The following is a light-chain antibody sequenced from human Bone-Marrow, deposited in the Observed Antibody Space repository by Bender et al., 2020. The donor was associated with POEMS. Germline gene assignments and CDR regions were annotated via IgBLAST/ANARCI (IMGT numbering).Light chain of an antibody. V-gene: IGLV1-51*01. J-gene: IGLJ2*01. CDR3: GAWDNILKTGWL. CDR2: DND. Sequence: QSVLTQPPSVSAAPGQGVSISCSGQNSNIGKNFVSWYQHRPGTAPKLLIYDNDKRQPGVSDRFSGSKSGTSATLDITGLQPGDEAQYYCGAWDNILKTGWLFGGGTMLTVL. CDR1: NSNIGKNF.